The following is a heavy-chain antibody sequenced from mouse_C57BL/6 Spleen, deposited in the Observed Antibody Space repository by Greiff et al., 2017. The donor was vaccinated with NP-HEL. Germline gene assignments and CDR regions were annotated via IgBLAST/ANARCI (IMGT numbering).Heavy chain of an antibody. J-gene: IGHJ4*01. CDR2: INPSSGYT. CDR1: GYTFTSYT. D-gene: IGHD1-1*01. CDR3: ARDYYGSNYAMDY. Sequence: QLQQSGAELARPGASVKMSCKASGYTFTSYTMHWVKQRPGQGLEWIGYINPSSGYTKYNQKFKDKATLTADKSSSTAYMQLSSLTSEDSAVYYCARDYYGSNYAMDYWGQGTSVTVSS. V-gene: IGHV1-4*01.